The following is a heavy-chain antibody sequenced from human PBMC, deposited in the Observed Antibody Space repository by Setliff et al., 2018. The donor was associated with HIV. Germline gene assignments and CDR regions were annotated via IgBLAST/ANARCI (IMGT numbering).Heavy chain of an antibody. CDR3: ARMYSGYDWSPAGARTRYFDY. V-gene: IGHV4-38-2*01. Sequence: PSETLSLTCAVSGYFISSGYYWGWIRQPPGKGLEWIGSIYHSGSTYYNPSLKSRVTISVDTSKNQFSLKLSSVTAADTAVYYCARMYSGYDWSPAGARTRYFDYRGQGTLVTVSS. CDR2: IYHSGST. D-gene: IGHD5-12*01. J-gene: IGHJ4*02. CDR1: GYFISSGYY.